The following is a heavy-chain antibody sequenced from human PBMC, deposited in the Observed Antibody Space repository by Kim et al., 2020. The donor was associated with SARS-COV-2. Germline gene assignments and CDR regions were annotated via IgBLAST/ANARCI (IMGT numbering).Heavy chain of an antibody. CDR2: VTGSGSAM. J-gene: IGHJ4*02. CDR3: ARGTGTFFDY. V-gene: IGHV3-11*01. CDR1: GFTFRDYY. Sequence: GGSLRLSCAASGFTFRDYYMSWIRQAPGKGLEWVSCVTGSGSAMYYADSVKGRFSVSRDNAKNSLYLQMNSLGAEDTALYYCARGTGTFFDYWGRGTLAT. D-gene: IGHD3-9*01.